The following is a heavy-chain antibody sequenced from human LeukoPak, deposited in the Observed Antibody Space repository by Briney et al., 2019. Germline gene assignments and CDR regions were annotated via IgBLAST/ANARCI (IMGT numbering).Heavy chain of an antibody. Sequence: GGSLRLSCAASGFTFSSYGMHWVRQAPGKGLEWVAFIRYDGSNKYYADSVKGRFTISRDNSKNTLYLQMDSLRAEDTAVYYCANTVVPAANADYWGQGTLVTVSS. V-gene: IGHV3-30*02. CDR1: GFTFSSYG. D-gene: IGHD2-2*01. CDR2: IRYDGSNK. CDR3: ANTVVPAANADY. J-gene: IGHJ4*02.